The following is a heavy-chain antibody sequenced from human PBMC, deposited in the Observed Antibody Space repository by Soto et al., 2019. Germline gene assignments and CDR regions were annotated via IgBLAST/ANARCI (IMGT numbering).Heavy chain of an antibody. Sequence: KASETLSLTCTVSGGSINTFYWSWVRQPAGQGLEWIGRIFSSGSTSFNPSLESRVAMSVDTSTTHFSLNLSSVTAADMAVYYCAREGSYSAYNFAHGIQLWSFDFWGQGALVTVSS. J-gene: IGHJ4*02. CDR3: AREGSYSAYNFAHGIQLWSFDF. D-gene: IGHD5-12*01. V-gene: IGHV4-4*07. CDR2: IFSSGST. CDR1: GGSINTFY.